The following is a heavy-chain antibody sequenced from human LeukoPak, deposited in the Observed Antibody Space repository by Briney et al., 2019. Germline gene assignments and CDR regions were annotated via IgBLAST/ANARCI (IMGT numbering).Heavy chain of an antibody. Sequence: SETLSLTCTVSGGSISSDDYYWSWIRQPPGKGLEWIGYIYYSGSTYYNPSLKSRVTISLDTSKNQFSLQLSSVTAADTAVYYCARDPRYGDSKFDYWGQGTLVTVSS. CDR2: IYYSGST. V-gene: IGHV4-30-4*01. J-gene: IGHJ4*02. D-gene: IGHD4-17*01. CDR3: ARDPRYGDSKFDY. CDR1: GGSISSDDYY.